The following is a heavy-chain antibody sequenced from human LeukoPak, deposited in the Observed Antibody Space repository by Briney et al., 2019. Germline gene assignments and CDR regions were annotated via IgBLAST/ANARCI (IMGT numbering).Heavy chain of an antibody. CDR3: AKDQGYSTPVGWFDP. Sequence: GGSLRLSCAASGFTFSSYAMGWVRQAPGKGLEWVSAISGSGGSTYYADSVKGRFTISRDNSKNTLYLQMNSLKAEDTAVYYCAKDQGYSTPVGWFDPWGQGTLVTVSS. J-gene: IGHJ5*02. CDR1: GFTFSSYA. V-gene: IGHV3-23*01. D-gene: IGHD4-11*01. CDR2: ISGSGGST.